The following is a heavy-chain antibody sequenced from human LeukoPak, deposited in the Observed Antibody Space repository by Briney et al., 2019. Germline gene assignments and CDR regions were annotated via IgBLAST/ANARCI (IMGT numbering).Heavy chain of an antibody. Sequence: PGGSLRLSCAASGFTFSDYYMSWVRQAPGKGLEGGSYISSSGSTIYYAEYVKGGFTISRDNAKTSLYLQMNSLRAEDTAVYYCATELGGPAPYSYYVMYVWGQGPTVTVSS. J-gene: IGHJ6*02. CDR2: ISSSGSTI. V-gene: IGHV3-11*01. D-gene: IGHD3-3*02. CDR1: GFTFSDYY. CDR3: ATELGGPAPYSYYVMYV.